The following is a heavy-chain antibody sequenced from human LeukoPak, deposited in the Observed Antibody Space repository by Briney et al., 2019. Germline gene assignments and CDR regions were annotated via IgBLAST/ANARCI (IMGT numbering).Heavy chain of an antibody. D-gene: IGHD3-22*01. V-gene: IGHV4-59*01. J-gene: IGHJ3*02. Sequence: SETLSLTCTVSGGPFGNYYWSWIRQPPGKGLEWIGYIYDSGTTNYNPSLKSRVTISVDTATNQFSLKLRSVTAADTAVYYCARADSSGKDDAFDIWGQGTMVTVSS. CDR3: ARADSSGKDDAFDI. CDR2: IYDSGTT. CDR1: GGPFGNYY.